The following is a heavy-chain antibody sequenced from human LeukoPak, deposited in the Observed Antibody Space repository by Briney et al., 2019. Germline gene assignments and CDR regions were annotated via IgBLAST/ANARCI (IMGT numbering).Heavy chain of an antibody. J-gene: IGHJ3*02. D-gene: IGHD5-24*01. CDR1: GGSISSYY. CDR2: IYYSGST. CDR3: ARRRDGYNDI. V-gene: IGHV4-59*08. Sequence: SETLSLTCTVSGGSISSYYWSWIRQPPGKGLEWIGYIYYSGSTNYNPSLKSRVTISVDTSKNQFSLQLSSVTAADTAVYYCARRRDGYNDIWGQGTMVTVSS.